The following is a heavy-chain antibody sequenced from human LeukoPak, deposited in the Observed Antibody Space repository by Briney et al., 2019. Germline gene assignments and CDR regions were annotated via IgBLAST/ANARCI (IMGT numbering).Heavy chain of an antibody. D-gene: IGHD3-3*01. CDR2: INPSSGGT. CDR1: GYTFTGYY. Sequence: ASVKVSCKASGYTFTGYYIHWVRQAPGQGLEWMGWINPSSGGTNYAQKFQGRVTMTRDTSISTAYMELSRLRSDDTAVYYCARAYYDFWSGYPAFDYWGQGTLVTVSS. CDR3: ARAYYDFWSGYPAFDY. J-gene: IGHJ4*02. V-gene: IGHV1-2*02.